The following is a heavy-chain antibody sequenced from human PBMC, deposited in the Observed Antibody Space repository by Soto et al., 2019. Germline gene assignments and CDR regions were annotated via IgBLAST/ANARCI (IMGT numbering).Heavy chain of an antibody. V-gene: IGHV1-69*13. CDR1: VWTLSGYA. Sequence: GXLVKVSCKGSVWTLSGYAIGWVRQATGQGLEWMGGIIPIFGTANYAQKFQGRVTITADESTSTAYMELSSLRSEDTAVYYCARDGEMATTASWFDPWGQGTLVTVSS. CDR2: IIPIFGTA. CDR3: ARDGEMATTASWFDP. J-gene: IGHJ5*02. D-gene: IGHD5-12*01.